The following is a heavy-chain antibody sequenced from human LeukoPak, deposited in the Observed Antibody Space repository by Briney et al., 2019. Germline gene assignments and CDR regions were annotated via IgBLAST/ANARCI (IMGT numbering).Heavy chain of an antibody. D-gene: IGHD6-25*01. Sequence: SETLSLTCTVSGYSISSGYYWGWIRQPPGKGLEWIGSIYHSGSTYYNPSLKSRVTISVDTSKNQFSLKLSSVTAADTAVYYCARSPGGYGSYYYYYYMDVWGKGTTVTISS. CDR3: ARSPGGYGSYYYYYYMDV. CDR2: IYHSGST. CDR1: GYSISSGYY. V-gene: IGHV4-38-2*02. J-gene: IGHJ6*03.